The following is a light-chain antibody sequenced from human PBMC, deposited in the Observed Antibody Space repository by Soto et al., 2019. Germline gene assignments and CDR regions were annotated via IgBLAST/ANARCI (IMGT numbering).Light chain of an antibody. J-gene: IGKJ1*01. Sequence: DIQMTQSPSTLSASVGDRVTITCRASQSINSWLAWYQQKPGKAPKLLIYEASSLESGVPSRFSGSGSGTHFTLTISSLQPEDFATYYCQQHYNTPRTFGQGTKVDIK. CDR1: QSINSW. CDR3: QQHYNTPRT. V-gene: IGKV1-5*03. CDR2: EAS.